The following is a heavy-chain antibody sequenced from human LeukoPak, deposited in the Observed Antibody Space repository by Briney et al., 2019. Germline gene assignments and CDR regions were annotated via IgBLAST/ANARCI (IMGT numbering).Heavy chain of an antibody. CDR3: ARVRDELQLPYYFDY. CDR2: IIPIFGTA. V-gene: IGHV1-69*05. J-gene: IGHJ4*02. D-gene: IGHD5-24*01. Sequence: SVKVSXKASGGTFSSYAISWVRQAPGQGLEWMGGIIPIFGTANYAQKFQGRVTITTDESTSTAYMELSSLRSEDTAVYYCARVRDELQLPYYFDYWGQGTLVTVSS. CDR1: GGTFSSYA.